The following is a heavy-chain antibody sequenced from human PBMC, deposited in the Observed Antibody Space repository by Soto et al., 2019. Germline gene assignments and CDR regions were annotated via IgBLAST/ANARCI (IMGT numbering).Heavy chain of an antibody. D-gene: IGHD3-22*01. CDR3: ARVPATGYYYDSSGYYYFDY. J-gene: IGHJ4*01. Sequence: EASVKVSCKASGYTFTSYGISWVRQAPGQGLEWMGWISTYNGNTNYAQTLQGRVTMTTDTSTSTAYMELRSLRSDDTAVYYCARVPATGYYYDSSGYYYFDYWG. CDR2: ISTYNGNT. V-gene: IGHV1-18*01. CDR1: GYTFTSYG.